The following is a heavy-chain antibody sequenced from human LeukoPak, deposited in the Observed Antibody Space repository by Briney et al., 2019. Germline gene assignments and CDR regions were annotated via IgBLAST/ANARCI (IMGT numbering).Heavy chain of an antibody. CDR1: GFTFSSYG. CDR2: ISGSGGRT. J-gene: IGHJ6*03. D-gene: IGHD3-10*01. Sequence: GGSLRLSCAASGFTFSSYGMSWVRQAPGKGLEWVSAISGSGGRTYYADSVKGRFTISRDNSKNMLYLQMTSLRAEDTAVYYCAKAGRGGAITMVREVKGDYYYMDVWGKGTTVTISS. V-gene: IGHV3-23*01. CDR3: AKAGRGGAITMVREVKGDYYYMDV.